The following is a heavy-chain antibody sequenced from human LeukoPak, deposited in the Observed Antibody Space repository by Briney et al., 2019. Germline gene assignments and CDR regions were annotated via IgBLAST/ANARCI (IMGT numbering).Heavy chain of an antibody. D-gene: IGHD3-16*01. CDR2: INHIGSS. V-gene: IGHV4-59*12. J-gene: IGHJ3*02. CDR1: GGSISPYY. CDR3: ARVRFYDYLWGSYPYVFDI. Sequence: SETLSLTCTVSGGSISPYYWSWIRQPPGKRLGWVGYINHIGSSNYNPSLKSRVTISVDMSKNQFSLKLSSVTAANTAVYYCARVRFYDYLWGSYPYVFDIWGQGTMVTVSS.